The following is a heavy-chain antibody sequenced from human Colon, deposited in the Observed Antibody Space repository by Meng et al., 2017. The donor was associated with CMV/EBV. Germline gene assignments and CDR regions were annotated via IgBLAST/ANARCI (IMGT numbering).Heavy chain of an antibody. V-gene: IGHV4-4*07. J-gene: IGHJ4*02. CDR2: VYISGNT. Sequence: QVQLREAGPGLVKPSETLSFTCTVSGASITSYYWSWIRQPAGKGLEWIGRVYISGNTNYNPSLKSRVTMSIDTSKNQLSLNIRSVTAADTAVYYCARDSNLSGLAYWGQGTLVTVSS. CDR3: ARDSNLSGLAY. D-gene: IGHD3-10*01. CDR1: GASITSYY.